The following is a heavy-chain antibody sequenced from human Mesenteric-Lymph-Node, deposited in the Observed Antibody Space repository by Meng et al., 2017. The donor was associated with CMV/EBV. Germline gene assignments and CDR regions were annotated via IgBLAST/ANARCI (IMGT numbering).Heavy chain of an antibody. V-gene: IGHV3-30*18. CDR3: AKVRNYYYGMDV. CDR1: GFTFSTYW. CDR2: ISSDASNK. J-gene: IGHJ6*02. Sequence: GESLKISCAASGFTFSTYWMHWVRQAPGKGLQWVAVISSDASNKYYADSVKGRFTISRDNSKNTLYLQMNSLRAEDTAVYYCAKVRNYYYGMDVWGQGTTVTVSS.